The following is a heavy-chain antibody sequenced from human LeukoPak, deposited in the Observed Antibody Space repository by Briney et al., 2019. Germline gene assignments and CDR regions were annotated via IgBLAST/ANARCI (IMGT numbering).Heavy chain of an antibody. CDR1: GYTFTGYY. J-gene: IGHJ4*02. CDR2: INPNSGGT. CDR3: ARDCSSTSCTGAFGY. Sequence: ASVKVSCKASGYTFTGYYMHWVRQAPGQGLEWMGWINPNSGGTNYAQKFQGWVTMTRDTSISTAYMELSRLRSDDTAVYYCARDCSSTSCTGAFGYWGQGTLVTVSS. V-gene: IGHV1-2*04. D-gene: IGHD2-2*01.